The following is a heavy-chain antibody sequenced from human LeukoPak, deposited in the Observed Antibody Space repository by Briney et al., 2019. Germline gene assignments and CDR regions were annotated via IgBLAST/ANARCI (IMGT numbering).Heavy chain of an antibody. J-gene: IGHJ4*02. CDR3: ARKPYYYDSSGYYPFDY. Sequence: WASVKVSCKASGYTFTGYYMHWVRQAPGQGLEWMGWINPNSGGTNYAQKFQGRVTMTRDTSISTAYMELSRLRSDDTAVYYCARKPYYYDSSGYYPFDYWGQGTLVTVSS. D-gene: IGHD3-22*01. CDR2: INPNSGGT. V-gene: IGHV1-2*02. CDR1: GYTFTGYY.